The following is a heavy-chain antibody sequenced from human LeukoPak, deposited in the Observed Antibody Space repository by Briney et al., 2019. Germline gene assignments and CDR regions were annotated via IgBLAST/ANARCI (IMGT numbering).Heavy chain of an antibody. J-gene: IGHJ4*02. CDR1: GFTFSSYW. CDR2: IKRDGSEK. Sequence: GGSLRLSCAASGFTFSSYWMSWVRQAPGKGLEWVANIKRDGSEKYYVDSVKGRFTISRDDAKNSLYLQMNSLRAEDTAVYYCARGSTVTTFDYWGQGTLVTVSS. D-gene: IGHD4-17*01. V-gene: IGHV3-7*01. CDR3: ARGSTVTTFDY.